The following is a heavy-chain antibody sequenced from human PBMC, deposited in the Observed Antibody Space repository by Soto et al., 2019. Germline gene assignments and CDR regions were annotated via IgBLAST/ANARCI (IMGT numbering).Heavy chain of an antibody. CDR3: TSDYYDSSGRFDY. J-gene: IGHJ4*02. D-gene: IGHD3-22*01. Sequence: WIRQPPGKGLEWVGRIRSKANSYATAYAASVKGRFTISRDDSKNTAYLQMNSLKTEDTAVYYCTSDYYDSSGRFDYWGQGTLVTVSS. CDR2: IRSKANSYAT. V-gene: IGHV3-73*01.